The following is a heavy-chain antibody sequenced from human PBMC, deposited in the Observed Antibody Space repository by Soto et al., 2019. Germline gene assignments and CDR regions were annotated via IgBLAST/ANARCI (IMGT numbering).Heavy chain of an antibody. CDR1: GYTFTSYY. J-gene: IGHJ3*02. CDR2: INPSGGST. D-gene: IGHD3-16*01. CDR3: ARDRHDDHAFDI. V-gene: IGHV1-46*03. Sequence: ASAKVSCKACGYTFTSYYMHWVRRAPGQGLEWMGIINPSGGSTSYAQKFQGRVTMTRDTSTSTVYMELSSLRSEDTAVYYCARDRHDDHAFDIWGQGTMVTVSS.